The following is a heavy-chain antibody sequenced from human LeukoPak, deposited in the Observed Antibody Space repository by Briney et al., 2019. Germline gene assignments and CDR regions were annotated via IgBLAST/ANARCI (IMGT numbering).Heavy chain of an antibody. CDR2: IIPILGIA. CDR1: GGTFSSYA. V-gene: IGHV1-69*04. J-gene: IGHJ4*02. CDR3: ARVGDILTGYYDPSFDY. Sequence: GASVKVSCKASGGTFSSYAISWVRQAPGQGLEWMGRIIPILGIANYAQKFQGRVTITADKSTSTAYMELSSLRSEDTAVYYCARVGDILTGYYDPSFDYWGQGTLVTVSS. D-gene: IGHD3-9*01.